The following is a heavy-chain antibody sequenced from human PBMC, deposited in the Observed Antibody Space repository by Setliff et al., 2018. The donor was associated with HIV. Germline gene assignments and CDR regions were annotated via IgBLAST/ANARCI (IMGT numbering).Heavy chain of an antibody. V-gene: IGHV1-24*01. J-gene: IGHJ3*02. Sequence: ASVKVSCKVSGYTLTELSRHWVRQAPGKGLEWIGSFDPQDDETIYAQNFQGRVTMTEDTSTDTAYMELSSLRSEDMAVYYCVTQRGSGSDPFDIWGPGTMVTVSS. CDR1: GYTLTELS. CDR3: VTQRGSGSDPFDI. D-gene: IGHD6-25*01. CDR2: FDPQDDET.